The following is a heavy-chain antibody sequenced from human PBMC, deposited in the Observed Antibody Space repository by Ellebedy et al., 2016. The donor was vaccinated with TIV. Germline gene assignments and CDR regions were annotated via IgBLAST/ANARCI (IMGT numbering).Heavy chain of an antibody. CDR1: GGTFSSYA. J-gene: IGHJ6*02. CDR2: IIPIFGTA. CDR3: ARGDFWSGYYYYYGMDV. D-gene: IGHD3-3*01. Sequence: SVKVSXKASGGTFSSYAISWVRQAPGQGLEWMGGIIPIFGTANYAQKFQGRVTITADKSTSTAYMELSSLRSEDTAVYYCARGDFWSGYYYYYGMDVWGQGTTVTVSS. V-gene: IGHV1-69*06.